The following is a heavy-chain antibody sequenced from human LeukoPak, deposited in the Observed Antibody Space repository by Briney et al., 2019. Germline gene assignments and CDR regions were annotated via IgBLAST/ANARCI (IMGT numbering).Heavy chain of an antibody. J-gene: IGHJ3*02. D-gene: IGHD3-22*01. CDR1: VYSFTSYL. Sequence: GASLNISCKASVYSFTSYLICCVRPMPEKLLELIVIIYPGDSVTCYNSSFHGFIPISANNTISTDFLLCSSMKASDTAMYYCSRLQGGGYYYDSSGYPIEACDIWGQGTMVTVSS. CDR2: IYPGDSVT. V-gene: IGHV5-51*01. CDR3: SRLQGGGYYYDSSGYPIEACDI.